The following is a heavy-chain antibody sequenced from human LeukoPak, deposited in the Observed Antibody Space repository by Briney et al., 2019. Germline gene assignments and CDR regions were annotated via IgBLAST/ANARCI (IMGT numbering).Heavy chain of an antibody. V-gene: IGHV3-74*01. CDR1: GFTFSSHW. Sequence: GGSLRLSCAAPGFTFSSHWMHWVRQAPGKGLVWVSRITPDGSSTSYADSVKGRFTISRDNAKNTLNLQMNSLRAEDTAVYYCARVGSSSLDYGGQGILVTVSS. D-gene: IGHD3-10*01. CDR2: ITPDGSST. J-gene: IGHJ4*02. CDR3: ARVGSSSLDY.